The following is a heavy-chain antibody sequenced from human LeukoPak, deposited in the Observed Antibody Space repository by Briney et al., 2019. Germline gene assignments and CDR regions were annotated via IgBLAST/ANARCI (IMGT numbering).Heavy chain of an antibody. J-gene: IGHJ4*02. V-gene: IGHV3-21*04. CDR2: ISSSSSYI. CDR3: AKDGRYSSGWLHY. D-gene: IGHD6-19*01. Sequence: GGSLRLSCAASGFTFSSYSMNWVRQAPGKGLEWVSCISSSSSYIYYADSVKGRFTISRDNAKNSLYLQMNSLRAEDTALYYCAKDGRYSSGWLHYWGQGTLVTVSS. CDR1: GFTFSSYS.